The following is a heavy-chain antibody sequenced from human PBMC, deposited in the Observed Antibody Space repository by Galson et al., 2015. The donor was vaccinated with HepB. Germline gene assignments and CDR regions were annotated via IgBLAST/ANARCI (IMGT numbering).Heavy chain of an antibody. CDR3: AKDLWVTLLDAFNI. CDR2: IWNDGSID. CDR1: GFRFRSYG. Sequence: SLRLSCAASGFRFRSYGMHWVRQAPGKGLEWVAVIWNDGSIDYYADSVKGRFTISRDNSKNTLYLQMNSLRAEDTAVYYCAKDLWVTLLDAFNIWGQGTMVTVSS. D-gene: IGHD2-21*02. V-gene: IGHV3-33*06. J-gene: IGHJ3*02.